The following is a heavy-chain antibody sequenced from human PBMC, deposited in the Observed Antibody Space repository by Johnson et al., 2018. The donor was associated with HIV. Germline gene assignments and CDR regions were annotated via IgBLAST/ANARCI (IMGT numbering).Heavy chain of an antibody. V-gene: IGHV3-30-3*01. D-gene: IGHD3-16*02. CDR3: ARGPIADDAFDI. Sequence: QVQLVESGGGVVQPGGSLRLSCAASGFTVSSNYMTWVRQAPGKGLEWVAVISYDGSNTYYADSVKGRFTISRDNSKNTLYLQMNSLRAEDTAVYFCARGPIADDAFDIWGQGTMVTVSS. CDR1: GFTVSSNY. J-gene: IGHJ3*02. CDR2: ISYDGSNT.